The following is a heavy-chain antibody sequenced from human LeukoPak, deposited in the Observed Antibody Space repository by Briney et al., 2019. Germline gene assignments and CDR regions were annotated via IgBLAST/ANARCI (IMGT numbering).Heavy chain of an antibody. D-gene: IGHD3-22*01. CDR3: VYYYDSSGFVY. CDR1: GFTFSSYS. CDR2: ISSSSSYI. Sequence: KTGGSLRLSCAASGFTFSSYSMNWVRQAPGKGLEWVSSISSSSSYIYYADSVEGRFTISRDNAKNSLYLQMNSLRAEDTAVYYCVYYYDSSGFVYWGQGTLVTVSS. J-gene: IGHJ4*02. V-gene: IGHV3-21*01.